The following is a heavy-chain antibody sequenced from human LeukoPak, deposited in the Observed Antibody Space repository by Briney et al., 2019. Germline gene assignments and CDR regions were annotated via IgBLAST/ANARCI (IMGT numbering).Heavy chain of an antibody. CDR1: GFTFSSYA. CDR3: ARTVIGDY. CDR2: ISYDGSNK. Sequence: PGGSLRLSCAASGFTFSSYATHWVRQAPGKGLEWVAVISYDGSNKYYADSVKGRFTISRDNSKNTLYLQMNSLRAEDTAVYYCARTVIGDYWGQGTLVTVSS. D-gene: IGHD2/OR15-2a*01. J-gene: IGHJ4*02. V-gene: IGHV3-30-3*01.